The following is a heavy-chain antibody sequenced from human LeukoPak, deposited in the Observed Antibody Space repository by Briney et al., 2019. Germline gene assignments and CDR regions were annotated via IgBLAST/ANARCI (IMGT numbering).Heavy chain of an antibody. J-gene: IGHJ4*02. Sequence: SKTLSLTCTVSGGSISSCCHYWGWIRQPPGKGLEWIGSIYYSGSTYYNPSLKSRVTISVDTSKNQFSLKLSSVTAADTAVYYCARPYCSSTSCPFDYWGQGTLVTVSS. D-gene: IGHD2-2*01. CDR3: ARPYCSSTSCPFDY. CDR2: IYYSGST. V-gene: IGHV4-39*01. CDR1: GGSISSCCHY.